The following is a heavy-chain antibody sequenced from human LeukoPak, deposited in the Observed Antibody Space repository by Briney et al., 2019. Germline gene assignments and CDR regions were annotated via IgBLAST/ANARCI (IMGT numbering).Heavy chain of an antibody. J-gene: IGHJ5*02. CDR2: ISSRSSNI. CDR1: GFTFSSYT. V-gene: IGHV3-21*01. CDR3: ARSLPGARWFDP. Sequence: GGSLRLSCAASGFTFSSYTMNWVRQAPGKGLEWVSCISSRSSNIYYADSVKGRLTISRDNAKNSLYLQMNSLRAEDTAVYYCARSLPGARWFDPWGQGTLVTVSS.